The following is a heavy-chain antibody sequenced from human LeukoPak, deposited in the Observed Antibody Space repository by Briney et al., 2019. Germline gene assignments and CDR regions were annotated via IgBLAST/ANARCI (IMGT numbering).Heavy chain of an antibody. CDR1: GGSISSYY. Sequence: SETLSLTCTVSGGSISSYYWSWIRQPAGKGLEWIGRIYTSGSTNYNPSLKSRVTISVDTSKNQFSLKLSSVTAADTAVYYCARVAGTKTYYYYYYYMDVWGKGTTVTVSS. V-gene: IGHV4-4*07. CDR2: IYTSGST. J-gene: IGHJ6*03. D-gene: IGHD6-13*01. CDR3: ARVAGTKTYYYYYYYMDV.